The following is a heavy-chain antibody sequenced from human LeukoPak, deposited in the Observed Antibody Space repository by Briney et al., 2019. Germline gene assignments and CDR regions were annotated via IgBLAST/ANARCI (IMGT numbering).Heavy chain of an antibody. CDR1: GGSFSGYY. D-gene: IGHD3-10*01. J-gene: IGHJ3*02. CDR3: AKSNGYGLVDI. Sequence: SETLSLTCAVYGGSFSGYYWSWIRQPPGKGLEWIGYSHYSGTTNYNPSLRSRVTILVDTSKNQFSLKLNSVTAADTAVYYCAKSNGYGLVDIWGQGTMVTVSS. CDR2: SHYSGTT. V-gene: IGHV4-59*12.